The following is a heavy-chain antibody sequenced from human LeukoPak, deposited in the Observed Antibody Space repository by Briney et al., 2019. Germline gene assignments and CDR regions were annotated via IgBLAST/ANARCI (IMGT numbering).Heavy chain of an antibody. CDR1: GGSISSSSYY. CDR2: INHSGST. V-gene: IGHV4-39*07. D-gene: IGHD5-18*01. J-gene: IGHJ6*03. Sequence: SETLSLICTVSGGSISSSSYYWGWIRQPPGKGLEWLGEINHSGSTNYNPSLKSRVTISVDTSKNQFSLKLRSVTAPDTAVYYCARAYRGYSYGRRGGGYYYYYMDVWGKGTTVTVSS. CDR3: ARAYRGYSYGRRGGGYYYYYMDV.